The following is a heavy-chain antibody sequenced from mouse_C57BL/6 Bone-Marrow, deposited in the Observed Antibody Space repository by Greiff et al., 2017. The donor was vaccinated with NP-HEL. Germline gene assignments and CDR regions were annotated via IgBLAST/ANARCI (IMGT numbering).Heavy chain of an antibody. CDR3: ARHEDGGYYHYFCC. CDR1: GYTFTEYT. D-gene: IGHD2-3*01. Sequence: QVQLKESGAELVKPGASVKLSCKASGYTFTEYTIHWVKQRSGQGLEWIGWFYPGSGSIKYNEKFKDKATLTADKSSSTVYMELSRLTSEVSAVYFGARHEDGGYYHYFCCWGKGPTLTVSS. V-gene: IGHV1-62-2*01. CDR2: FYPGSGSI. J-gene: IGHJ2*01.